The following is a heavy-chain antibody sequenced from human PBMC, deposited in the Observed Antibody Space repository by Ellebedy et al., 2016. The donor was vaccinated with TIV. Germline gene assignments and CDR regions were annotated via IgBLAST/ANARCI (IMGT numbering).Heavy chain of an antibody. CDR2: IYNSGST. CDR1: GDSISSGDYY. V-gene: IGHV4-31*03. D-gene: IGHD2/OR15-2a*01. J-gene: IGHJ3*02. CDR3: ARDCFYDGYAFDI. Sequence: MPSETLSLTCTVSGDSISSGDYYWNWIRQHPGKGLEWIGYIYNSGSTYYNPSLKSRLTISIDTSKSQFSLKLSSLTAADTAVYYCARDCFYDGYAFDIWGQGTMVTVSS.